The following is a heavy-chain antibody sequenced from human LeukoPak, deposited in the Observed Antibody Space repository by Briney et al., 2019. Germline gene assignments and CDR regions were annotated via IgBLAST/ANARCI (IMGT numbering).Heavy chain of an antibody. CDR3: ARSLWFGELYN. CDR1: GGPFTANY. J-gene: IGHJ4*02. V-gene: IGHV4-34*01. CDR2: MNHSGST. Sequence: PSETLSLTCAVYGGPFTANYWSWIRQPPGKGLEWIVEMNHSGSTNYNPSLKSRVTISVDTSKKQLSLKLTSVSAADTAVYYCARSLWFGELYNWGQGTLVTVSS. D-gene: IGHD3-10*01.